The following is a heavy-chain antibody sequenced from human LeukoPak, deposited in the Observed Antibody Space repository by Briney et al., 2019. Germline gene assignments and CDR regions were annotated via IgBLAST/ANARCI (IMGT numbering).Heavy chain of an antibody. V-gene: IGHV3-48*03. CDR2: IGSSDTM. CDR3: AREGRSGYDLTGYYGMDV. D-gene: IGHD5-12*01. Sequence: GGSLRLSCAASGFTFSTYEMNWVRQAPGKGLEWVSYIGSSDTMYYADSVKGRFTISRDNAKNSLYLQMNSLRAEDTAIYYCAREGRSGYDLTGYYGMDVWGKGTTVTVSS. CDR1: GFTFSTYE. J-gene: IGHJ6*04.